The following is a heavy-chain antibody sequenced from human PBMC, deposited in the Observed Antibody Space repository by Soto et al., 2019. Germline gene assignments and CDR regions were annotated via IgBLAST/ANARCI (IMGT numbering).Heavy chain of an antibody. CDR1: GGSISSYY. Sequence: QVQLQESGPGLVKPSETLSLTCTVSGGSISSYYWSWIRQPPGKGLEWIGYIYYSGNTNYNPSLKRRVTISVDTSKNQFSLELSSVTAADTAVYYCARTGEFYCSGGSCYFYWYFDLWGRGTLVTVSS. CDR3: ARTGEFYCSGGSCYFYWYFDL. D-gene: IGHD2-15*01. J-gene: IGHJ2*01. CDR2: IYYSGNT. V-gene: IGHV4-59*08.